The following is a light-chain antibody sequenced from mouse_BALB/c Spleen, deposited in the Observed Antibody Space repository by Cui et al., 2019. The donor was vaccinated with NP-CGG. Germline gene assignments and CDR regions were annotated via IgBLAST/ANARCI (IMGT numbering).Light chain of an antibody. Sequence: QAVVTQESALTTSPGEIVTLTCRSSTGAVTTSNYANCVQEKPDHLFTGLIGGTNNRTPGVPARFSGSLIGDKAALTITGAQIEDETTYSCALWYNNHWVFGGGTKLTFL. CDR1: TGAVTTSNY. CDR3: ALWYNNHWV. J-gene: IGLJ1*01. CDR2: GTN. V-gene: IGLV1*01.